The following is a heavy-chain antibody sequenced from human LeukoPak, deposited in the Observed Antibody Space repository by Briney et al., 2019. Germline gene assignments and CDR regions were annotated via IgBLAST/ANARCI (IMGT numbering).Heavy chain of an antibody. J-gene: IGHJ4*02. D-gene: IGHD3-10*01. CDR1: GGSFSGYY. CDR2: INHSGST. CDR3: ARSKALWFGELSRRFDY. V-gene: IGHV4-34*01. Sequence: SETLSLTCAVYGGSFSGYYWSWIRQPPGKGLEWIGEINHSGSTNYNPSLKSRVTLSVDTSKNQFSLKLSSVTAADTAVYYCARSKALWFGELSRRFDYWGQGTLVTVSS.